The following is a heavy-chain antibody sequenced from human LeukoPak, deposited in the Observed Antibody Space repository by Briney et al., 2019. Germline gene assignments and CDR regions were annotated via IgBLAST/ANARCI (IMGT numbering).Heavy chain of an antibody. CDR2: INPSGGST. J-gene: IGHJ3*02. CDR3: ARHYYYDSSGYYVAGDDAFDI. D-gene: IGHD3-22*01. V-gene: IGHV1-46*01. CDR1: GYTFTSYY. Sequence: ASVKVSCKASGYTFTSYYMHWVRQAPGQGLEWMGIINPSGGSTSYAQKFQGRVTMTRDTSTSTVYMELSSLRSEDTAVYYCARHYYYDSSGYYVAGDDAFDIWGQGTMVTVSS.